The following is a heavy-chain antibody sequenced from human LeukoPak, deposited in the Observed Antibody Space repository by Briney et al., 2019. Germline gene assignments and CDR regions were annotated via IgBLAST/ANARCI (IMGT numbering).Heavy chain of an antibody. CDR3: ARVYDSSGYSRSYAFDI. CDR1: GFTFSSYW. Sequence: GGSRRLSCAASGFTFSSYWMSWVRQAPGKGLEWVANIKQDGSEKYYVDSVKGRFTISRDNAKNSLYLQMNSLRAEDTAVYYCARVYDSSGYSRSYAFDIWGQGTMVTVSS. V-gene: IGHV3-7*05. D-gene: IGHD3-22*01. CDR2: IKQDGSEK. J-gene: IGHJ3*02.